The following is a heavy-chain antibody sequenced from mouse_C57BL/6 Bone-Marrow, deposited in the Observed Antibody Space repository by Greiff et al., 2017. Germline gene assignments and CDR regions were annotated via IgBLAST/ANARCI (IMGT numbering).Heavy chain of an antibody. CDR1: GFNIKDYY. CDR3: TSYYGSSPYWYLDV. V-gene: IGHV14-1*01. CDR2: IDPEDGDT. Sequence: EVQLQQSGAELVRPGASVKLSCTASGFNIKDYYMHWVKQRPEQGLEWIGRIDPEDGDTEYAPKFQGKATMTADTSSNTAYLQLSSLTSEDTAVYYCTSYYGSSPYWYLDVWGTGTAVTVSS. J-gene: IGHJ1*03. D-gene: IGHD1-1*01.